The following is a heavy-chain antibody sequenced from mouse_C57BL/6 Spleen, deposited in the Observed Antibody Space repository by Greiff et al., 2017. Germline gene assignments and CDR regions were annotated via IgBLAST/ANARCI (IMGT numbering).Heavy chain of an antibody. D-gene: IGHD2-4*01. CDR3: ARGIYYDYDGYYFDY. CDR2: FHPYNDDT. CDR1: GYTFTTYP. V-gene: IGHV1-47*01. Sequence: QVQLKQSGAELVKPGASVKMSCKASGYTFTTYPIEWMKQNHGKSLEWIGNFHPYNDDTKYNEKFKGKATLTVEKSSSTVYLELSRLTSDDSAVYYCARGIYYDYDGYYFDYWGQGTTLTVSS. J-gene: IGHJ2*01.